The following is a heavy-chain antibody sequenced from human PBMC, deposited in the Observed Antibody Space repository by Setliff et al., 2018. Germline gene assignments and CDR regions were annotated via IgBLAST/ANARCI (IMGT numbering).Heavy chain of an antibody. D-gene: IGHD3-3*01. J-gene: IGHJ6*02. CDR3: TTDRGFSEWPLYGSLVSHYYGMDV. Sequence: PGGSLRLSCAASGLTITNYYMDWVRQAPGKGLEWVGRIRDKANRYTTEYAASVKGRFTISRDDSKSIAYLQMNSLKTEDTGVYYCTTDRGFSEWPLYGSLVSHYYGMDVWGQGTTVTVSS. V-gene: IGHV3-72*01. CDR2: IRDKANRYTT. CDR1: GLTITNYY.